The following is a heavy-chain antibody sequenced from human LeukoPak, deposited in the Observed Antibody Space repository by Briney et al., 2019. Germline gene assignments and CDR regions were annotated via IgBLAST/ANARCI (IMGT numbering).Heavy chain of an antibody. CDR3: ARDANGSDLHYYHMDV. J-gene: IGHJ6*03. CDR2: IYHSGGT. V-gene: IGHV4-4*02. CDR1: GAAITRSNW. D-gene: IGHD6-25*01. Sequence: PSETLSLTCAVSGAAITRSNWWTWVRQPPGEGLEWIGEIYHSGGTNYNPSLNSRVSISLDTSKNQFSLRLTSVTAADTAVYFCARDANGSDLHYYHMDVWGKGTTVTVSS.